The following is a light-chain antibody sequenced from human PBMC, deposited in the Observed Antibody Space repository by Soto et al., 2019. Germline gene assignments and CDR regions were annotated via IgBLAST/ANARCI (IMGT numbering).Light chain of an antibody. CDR1: SSHIGSNT. CDR2: SNN. J-gene: IGLJ1*01. Sequence: SVLTHPPSPSWTPRRRGTIPFFGKSSHIGSNTVNWYQQLPGTAPKLLIYSNNQRPSGVPDRFSGSKSGTSASLAISGLQSEDEADYYCAAWDDSLNGYVFGTGTKVTVL. CDR3: AAWDDSLNGYV. V-gene: IGLV1-44*01.